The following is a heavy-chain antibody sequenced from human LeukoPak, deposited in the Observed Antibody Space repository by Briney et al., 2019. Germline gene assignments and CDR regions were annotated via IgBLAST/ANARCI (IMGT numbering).Heavy chain of an antibody. Sequence: SETLSLTCSVSGRSIINTSYFXXXXXXHPXXXXXWIGYKYYTGSDKYNPSLKSRVTISIDTXXNQFSLRLSSVTAADTAIYYCATPYCGSISCLDVFKIWGQGKLVTVSS. J-gene: IGHJ4*03. CDR2: KYYTGSD. D-gene: IGHD2-2*01. V-gene: IGHV4-31*03. CDR3: ATPYCGSISCLDVFKI. CDR1: GRSIINTSYF.